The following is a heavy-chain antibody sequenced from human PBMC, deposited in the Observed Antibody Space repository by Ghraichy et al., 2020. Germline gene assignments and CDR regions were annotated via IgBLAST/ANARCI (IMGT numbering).Heavy chain of an antibody. Sequence: GESLRLSCAVSGFSVSGDYMSWVRQAPGKGLEWVSLIYSGGNTTYADSVKGRFIISRDTSKNTLYLQMDSLKTEDTAVYFCARVTIFGVVTPPYYFYGMDFWGQGNTVTVSS. CDR2: IYSGGNT. CDR1: GFSVSGDY. CDR3: ARVTIFGVVTPPYYFYGMDF. J-gene: IGHJ6*02. D-gene: IGHD3-3*01. V-gene: IGHV3-66*02.